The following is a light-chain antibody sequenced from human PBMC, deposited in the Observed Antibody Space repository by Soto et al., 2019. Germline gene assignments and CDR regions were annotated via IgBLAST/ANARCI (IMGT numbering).Light chain of an antibody. CDR2: GAS. J-gene: IGKJ1*01. CDR1: QSVSSSY. CDR3: QQYGSSPQWT. Sequence: EIGLTQSPGTLSLSPGERATLSCRASQSVSSSYLAWYQQKPGQAPRLLIYGASSRATGIPDRFSGSGSGTDFTLTISRLEPEDFAVYYCQQYGSSPQWTFGQGTKVVIK. V-gene: IGKV3-20*01.